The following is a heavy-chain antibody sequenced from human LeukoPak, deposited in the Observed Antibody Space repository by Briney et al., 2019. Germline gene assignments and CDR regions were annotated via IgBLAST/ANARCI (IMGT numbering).Heavy chain of an antibody. V-gene: IGHV3-15*01. CDR3: TADPYGMDV. CDR1: GLIFSNAW. Sequence: GGSLRLSCAASGLIFSNAWMSWVRQAPGKGLEWVGRIKNKTDGGTTDYAAPVKGRFTISRDDSRNTLYLQMNSLRTEDTAVYYCTADPYGMDVWGQGTTVTVSS. J-gene: IGHJ6*02. CDR2: IKNKTDGGTT.